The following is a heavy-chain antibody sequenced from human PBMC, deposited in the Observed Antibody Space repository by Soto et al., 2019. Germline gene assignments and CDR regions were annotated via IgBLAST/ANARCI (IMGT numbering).Heavy chain of an antibody. CDR3: ARAQRFGDYMDV. V-gene: IGHV3-66*01. Sequence: VQLVESGGGLVQPGGSLRVSCAASGFNVSANYVSWVRQTPGTGLEWVSILYSGGSTHYADSVKGRFLISRDNTKNTVHLHLNGLRTGDTGLYFGARAQRFGDYMDVWGTGTTVIVS. J-gene: IGHJ6*03. CDR2: LYSGGST. D-gene: IGHD3-10*01. CDR1: GFNVSANY.